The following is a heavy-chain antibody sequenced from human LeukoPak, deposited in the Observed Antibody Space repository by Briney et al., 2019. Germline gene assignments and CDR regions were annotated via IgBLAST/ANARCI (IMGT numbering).Heavy chain of an antibody. CDR3: ARRAAAGYYYYYYRDV. CDR1: GYTFTSYD. D-gene: IGHD6-13*01. CDR2: MNPNSGNT. V-gene: IGHV1-8*03. J-gene: IGHJ6*03. Sequence: ASVKVSCKASGYTFTSYDINWVRQATGQGLEWMGWMNPNSGNTGYAQKFQGRVTITRDTSISTAYMELSSLRSEDTAVYYCARRAAAGYYYYYYRDVWGKGTTVTVSS.